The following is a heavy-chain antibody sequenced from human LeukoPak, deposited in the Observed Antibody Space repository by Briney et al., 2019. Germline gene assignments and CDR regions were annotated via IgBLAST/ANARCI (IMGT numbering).Heavy chain of an antibody. CDR2: INHSGST. Sequence: SETLSLTCAVYGGSFSGYYWSWIRQPPGKGLEWIGEINHSGSTNYNPPLKSRVTISVDTSKNQFSLKLSSVTAADTAVYYCARGRRIQPFYYYMDVWGKGTTVTVSS. D-gene: IGHD5-18*01. V-gene: IGHV4-34*01. CDR1: GGSFSGYY. J-gene: IGHJ6*03. CDR3: ARGRRIQPFYYYMDV.